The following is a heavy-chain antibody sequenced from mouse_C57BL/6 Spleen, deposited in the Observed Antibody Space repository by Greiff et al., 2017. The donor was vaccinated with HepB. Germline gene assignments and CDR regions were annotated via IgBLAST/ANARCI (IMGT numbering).Heavy chain of an antibody. J-gene: IGHJ4*01. CDR1: GFTFSSYA. CDR2: ISDGGSYT. CDR3: ARDGNQGAMDY. Sequence: DVQLVESGGGLVKPGGSLKLSCAASGFTFSSYAMSWVRQTPEKRLEWVATISDGGSYTYYPDNVKGRFTISRDNAKNNLYLQMSHLKSEDTAMYYCARDGNQGAMDYWGQGTSVTVSS. D-gene: IGHD4-1*01. V-gene: IGHV5-4*01.